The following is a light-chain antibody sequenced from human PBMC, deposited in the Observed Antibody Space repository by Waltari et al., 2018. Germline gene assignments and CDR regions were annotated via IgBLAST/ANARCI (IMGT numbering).Light chain of an antibody. V-gene: IGKV3-20*01. CDR2: AAS. Sequence: GRASQNIGHSLARYQQKPGQAPRLLIYAASTRAAGIPDRFSGSGSGADFSLTIPRLEADDFAVYYCQHHFRLPATFGQGTKV. CDR1: QNIGHS. J-gene: IGKJ1*01. CDR3: QHHFRLPAT.